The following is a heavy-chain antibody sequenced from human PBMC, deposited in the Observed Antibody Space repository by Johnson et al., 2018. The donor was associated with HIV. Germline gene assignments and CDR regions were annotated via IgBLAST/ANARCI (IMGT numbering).Heavy chain of an antibody. J-gene: IGHJ3*02. CDR3: AKSSSATYYGDAFDM. Sequence: VQLVESGGVVVHPGGSLRLSCETSRFTFDDYAMHWVRQAPGKGLEWVSLINWDGDSTYYADFVKGRFTISRDNSKKTLSLQMNSLRPEDTAVYYCAKSSSATYYGDAFDMWGQGTMVTVSS. D-gene: IGHD3-10*01. CDR2: INWDGDST. CDR1: RFTFDDYA. V-gene: IGHV3-43D*03.